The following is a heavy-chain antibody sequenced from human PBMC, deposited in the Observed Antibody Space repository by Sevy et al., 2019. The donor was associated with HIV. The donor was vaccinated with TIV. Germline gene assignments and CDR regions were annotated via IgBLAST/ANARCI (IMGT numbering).Heavy chain of an antibody. Sequence: GGSLRLSCTTSGFTFGDHAMTWFRQDPGKGLEWVGFIRSNTYGGTAEYAASVRGRFTISRDDSKNIAYLQMNSLRIDDTAVYYCTREGGGFGEGVGFWGQGTLVTVSS. CDR3: TREGGGFGEGVGF. CDR2: IRSNTYGGTA. D-gene: IGHD3-10*01. CDR1: GFTFGDHA. J-gene: IGHJ4*02. V-gene: IGHV3-49*03.